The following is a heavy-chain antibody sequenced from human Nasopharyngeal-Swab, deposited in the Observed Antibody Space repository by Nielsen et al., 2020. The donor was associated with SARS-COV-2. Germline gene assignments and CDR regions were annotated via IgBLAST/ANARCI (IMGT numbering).Heavy chain of an antibody. CDR2: IYPGDSDT. V-gene: IGHV5-51*01. CDR3: ARQGAVAGYYYYMDV. Sequence: GEALKMSCEGSGYSFISYWIGWVRQMPGKGLEWMGIIYPGDSDTRYSPSFQGQVTISADKSISTAYLQWSSLKASDTAMYYCARQGAVAGYYYYMDVWGKGTTVPSP. J-gene: IGHJ6*03. CDR1: GYSFISYW. D-gene: IGHD6-19*01.